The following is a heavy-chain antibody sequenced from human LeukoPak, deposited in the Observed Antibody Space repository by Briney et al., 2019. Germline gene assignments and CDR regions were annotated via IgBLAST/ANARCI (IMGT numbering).Heavy chain of an antibody. V-gene: IGHV3-66*01. CDR2: IYSGGST. J-gene: IGHJ5*02. CDR1: GFTVSSNY. D-gene: IGHD6-13*01. Sequence: PGGSLRLSCAASGFTVSSNYMSWVRQARGKGLEWVSVIYSGGSTYYADSVKGRFTISRDNSKNTLYLQMNSLRAEDTAVYYCARGKQQLVLPDNWFDPWGQGTLVTVSS. CDR3: ARGKQQLVLPDNWFDP.